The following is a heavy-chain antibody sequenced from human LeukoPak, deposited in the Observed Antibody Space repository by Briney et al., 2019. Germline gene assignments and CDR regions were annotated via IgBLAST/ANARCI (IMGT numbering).Heavy chain of an antibody. CDR3: ARESAKRYMDV. Sequence: GASVKVSSKASGYTFTSYDINWVRQATGQGLEWMGWMNPNSGNAGYAQKFQGRVTMTRNTSISTAYMELSSLRSEDTAVYYCARESAKRYMDVWGKGTTVTVSS. J-gene: IGHJ6*03. V-gene: IGHV1-8*01. CDR1: GYTFTSYD. CDR2: MNPNSGNA.